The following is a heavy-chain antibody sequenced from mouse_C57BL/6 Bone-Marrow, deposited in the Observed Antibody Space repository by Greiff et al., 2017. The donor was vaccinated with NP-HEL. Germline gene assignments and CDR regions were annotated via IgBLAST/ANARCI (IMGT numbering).Heavy chain of an antibody. Sequence: VHVKQSGPELVKPGASVKIPCKASGYTFTDYNMDWVKQSHGKSLEWIGDINPNNGGTIYNQKFKGKATLTVDKSSSTAYMELRSLTSEDTAVYYCARRDWDGNYYAMDYWGQGTSVTVSS. CDR2: INPNNGGT. D-gene: IGHD4-1*01. V-gene: IGHV1-18*01. CDR3: ARRDWDGNYYAMDY. CDR1: GYTFTDYN. J-gene: IGHJ4*01.